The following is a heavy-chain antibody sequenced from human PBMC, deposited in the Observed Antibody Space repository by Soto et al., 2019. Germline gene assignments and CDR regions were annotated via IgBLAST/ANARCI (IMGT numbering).Heavy chain of an antibody. V-gene: IGHV3-23*01. CDR2: VSGRGGST. D-gene: IGHD2-2*01. CDR3: SVDCSSTRCCNYGMEV. CDR1: GFAISSFA. J-gene: IGHJ6*02. Sequence: GVSLSHCGTAAGFAISSFAMSWVRQAPGKGLEWVSAVSGRGGSTYYADSVKGRFTISRDNSKNTLYLQMNSLRAEDTAVYYCSVDCSSTRCCNYGMEVWGQRTTVPVSS.